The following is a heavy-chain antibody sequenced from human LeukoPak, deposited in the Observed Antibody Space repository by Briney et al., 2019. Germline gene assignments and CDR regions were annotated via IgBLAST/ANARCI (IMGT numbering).Heavy chain of an antibody. Sequence: GGSLRLSCAASGFTFSSYSMNWVRQAPGKGLECVSSISSSTSYIYYVDSVKGRFTISRDNAKNSLDLQMNSLRVEDTAVYYCAREPTRGPFDSRGAGALVTVSS. CDR2: ISSSTSYI. D-gene: IGHD1-26*01. V-gene: IGHV3-21*01. CDR3: AREPTRGPFDS. CDR1: GFTFSSYS. J-gene: IGHJ4*02.